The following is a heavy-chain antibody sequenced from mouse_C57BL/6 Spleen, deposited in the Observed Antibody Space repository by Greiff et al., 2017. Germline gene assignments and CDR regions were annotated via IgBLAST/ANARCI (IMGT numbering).Heavy chain of an antibody. V-gene: IGHV1-53*01. Sequence: QVQLQQPGTELVKPGASVKLSCKASGYTFTSYWMHWVKQRPGQGLEWIGNINPSNGGTNYTETFKSKVTLTGDKSTSTAYMQLSSLTSEDSAVYYCARGKLPYYFDYWGQGTTLTVSS. D-gene: IGHD1-1*01. J-gene: IGHJ2*01. CDR3: ARGKLPYYFDY. CDR1: GYTFTSYW. CDR2: INPSNGGT.